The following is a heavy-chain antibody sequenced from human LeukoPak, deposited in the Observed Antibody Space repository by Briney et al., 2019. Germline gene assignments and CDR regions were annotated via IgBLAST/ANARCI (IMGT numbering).Heavy chain of an antibody. CDR2: LSGGGEHM. Sequence: GGSLSLSCAASGFTFNSFSMSWVRQAPGKGLEWLSTLSGGGEHMNYADSAKGRFTISRDNSKNTLYLQRNSVRAEDKSIYGCAREGKSHYFIDYWGQGTLVTVSS. CDR1: GFTFNSFS. J-gene: IGHJ4*02. D-gene: IGHD2/OR15-2a*01. CDR3: AREGKSHYFIDY. V-gene: IGHV3-23*01.